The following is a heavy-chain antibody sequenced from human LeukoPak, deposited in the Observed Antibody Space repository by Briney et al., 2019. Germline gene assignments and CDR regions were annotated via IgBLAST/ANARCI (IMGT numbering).Heavy chain of an antibody. CDR1: GFTFSSCG. J-gene: IGHJ2*01. CDR3: AKSSLRGHSLWYFDL. V-gene: IGHV3-30*18. Sequence: PGRSLRLSCAASGFTFSSCGMHWVRQAPGKGLEWVAVISYDGSNKYDADSVKGRFTISRDNSKNTLYLQMNKLRVEDTAVYYCAKSSLRGHSLWYFDLWGRGTPVTVSS. CDR2: ISYDGSNK. D-gene: IGHD3-10*01.